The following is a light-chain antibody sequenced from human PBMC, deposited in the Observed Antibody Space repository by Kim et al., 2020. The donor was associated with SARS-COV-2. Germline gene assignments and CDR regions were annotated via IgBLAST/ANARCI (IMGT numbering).Light chain of an antibody. V-gene: IGLV3-19*01. CDR1: SLRSYY. J-gene: IGLJ2*01. Sequence: ALGQTVRITCQGDSLRSYYASWYQQKTGQAPVLVIYDKNNRPSGIPDRFSGSSSGNTASLTITGAQAEDEADYYCNSRDSSGNHVVFGGGTQLTVL. CDR2: DKN. CDR3: NSRDSSGNHVV.